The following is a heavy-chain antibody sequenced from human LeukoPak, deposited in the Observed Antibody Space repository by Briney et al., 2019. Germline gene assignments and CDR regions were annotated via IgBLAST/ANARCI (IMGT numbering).Heavy chain of an antibody. CDR2: INTNNVNR. J-gene: IGHJ5*02. D-gene: IGHD3-16*02. V-gene: IGHV1-18*01. CDR3: ATLMYDYVWGSYRANWFDP. CDR1: GYTFTSYG. Sequence: ASVKVSCKASGYTFTSYGINWVRQAPGQGLEWMGWINTNNVNRNYAQKLQGRVTMTEDTSTDTAYMELSSLRSEDTAVYYCATLMYDYVWGSYRANWFDPWGQGTLVTVSS.